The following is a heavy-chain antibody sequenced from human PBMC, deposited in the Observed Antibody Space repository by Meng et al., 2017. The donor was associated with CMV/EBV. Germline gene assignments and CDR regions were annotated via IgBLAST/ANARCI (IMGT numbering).Heavy chain of an antibody. CDR1: GGSISSSSYY. V-gene: IGHV4-39*01. CDR3: ARQDIVVVPAALPNWFDP. D-gene: IGHD2-2*01. J-gene: IGHJ5*02. Sequence: SETLSLTCTVSGGSISSSSYYWGWIRQPPGKGLEWIGSVYYSGSTYYNPSLNSRVTISVDTSKNQFSLKLSSVTAADTAVYYCARQDIVVVPAALPNWFDPWGQGTLVTVSS. CDR2: VYYSGST.